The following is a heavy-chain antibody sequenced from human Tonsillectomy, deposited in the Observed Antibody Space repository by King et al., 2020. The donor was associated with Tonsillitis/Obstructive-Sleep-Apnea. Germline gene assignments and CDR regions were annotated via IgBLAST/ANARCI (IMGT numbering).Heavy chain of an antibody. V-gene: IGHV1-18*01. Sequence: QLVQSGAEVKKPGASVKVSCKASGYTFTSYNINWVRQAPGQGLEWMGWISAYNDNTNYAQKLQGRVTMTTDTSTSTAYMELRSLRSDDTAVYYCARDGMGYHFWSGYHPYYMAVWGKGTAVTVSS. D-gene: IGHD3-3*01. CDR3: ARDGMGYHFWSGYHPYYMAV. CDR2: ISAYNDNT. CDR1: GYTFTSYN. J-gene: IGHJ6*03.